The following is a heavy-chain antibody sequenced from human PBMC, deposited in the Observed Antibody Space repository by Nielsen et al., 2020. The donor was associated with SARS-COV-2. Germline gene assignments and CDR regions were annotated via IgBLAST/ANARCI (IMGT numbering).Heavy chain of an antibody. CDR2: ISHSTATT. V-gene: IGHV3-48*04. CDR1: GFTFSAYA. CDR3: ASLVLIQLWLRGYYFDY. D-gene: IGHD5-18*01. J-gene: IGHJ4*02. Sequence: GESLKISCAASGFTFSAYAMSWVRQAPGKGLECVSYISHSTATTYDADSVKGRFTISRDNAKNSLFLQMNSLRVEDTAVYYCASLVLIQLWLRGYYFDYWGQGTLVTVSS.